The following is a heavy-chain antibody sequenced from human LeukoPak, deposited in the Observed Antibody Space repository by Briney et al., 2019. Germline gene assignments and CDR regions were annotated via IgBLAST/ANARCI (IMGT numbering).Heavy chain of an antibody. V-gene: IGHV3-21*05. CDR2: IRTTAEGAKYA. CDR3: ARVFRGQHYYFDS. CDR1: GFSFTDYP. D-gene: IGHD2-2*01. J-gene: IGHJ4*02. Sequence: GGSLRLSCATSGFSFTDYPMNWVRQAPGKGLEGISNIRTTAEGAKYAYYADSVKGRVTISRDNAKNSLYLQMNSLRAEDTAVYYCARVFRGQHYYFDSWGQGTLVTVSS.